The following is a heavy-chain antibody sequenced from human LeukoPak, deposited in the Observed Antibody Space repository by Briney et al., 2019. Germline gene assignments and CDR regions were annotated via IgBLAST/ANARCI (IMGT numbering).Heavy chain of an antibody. V-gene: IGHV4-59*08. CDR3: ARQYGDRPGYFDY. CDR2: IYYSGST. D-gene: IGHD4-17*01. Sequence: GSLRLSCAASGXTFSSYALHWVRQAPGKGLDWIGSIYYSGSTYYNPSLKSRVTISVDTSKNQFSLKLSSVTAADTAVYYCARQYGDRPGYFDYWGQGTLVTVSS. J-gene: IGHJ4*02. CDR1: GXTFSSYA.